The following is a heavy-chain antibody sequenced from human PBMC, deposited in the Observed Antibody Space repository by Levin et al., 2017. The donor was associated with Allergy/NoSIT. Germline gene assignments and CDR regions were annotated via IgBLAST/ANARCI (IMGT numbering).Heavy chain of an antibody. CDR3: VRDLQGGAATDNWFDP. Sequence: SETLSLTCAVSGGSIDSNNYWGWVRQTPGRGLEWIGEVHRTGTTHYNPSLKSRVSVSMDKAKNQFSLNLSSVTAADTAIYYCVRDLQGGAATDNWFDPWGQGILVTVSS. V-gene: IGHV4-4*02. CDR2: VHRTGTT. CDR1: GGSIDSNNY. D-gene: IGHD3-16*01. J-gene: IGHJ5*02.